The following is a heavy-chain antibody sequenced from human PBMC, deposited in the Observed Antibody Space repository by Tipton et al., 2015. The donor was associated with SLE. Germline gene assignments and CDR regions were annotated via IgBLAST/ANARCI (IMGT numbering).Heavy chain of an antibody. CDR2: IYYSGST. CDR3: ARGFEYSSSEPFDY. CDR1: GDSISGQY. V-gene: IGHV4-59*11. J-gene: IGHJ4*02. D-gene: IGHD6-6*01. Sequence: TLSLTCTVSGDSISGQYWSWIRQPPGKGLEWIGYIYYSGSTNYNPSLTSRVTTSVDTSKNQFSLKLSSVTAADTAVYYCARGFEYSSSEPFDYWGQGTLVTVSS.